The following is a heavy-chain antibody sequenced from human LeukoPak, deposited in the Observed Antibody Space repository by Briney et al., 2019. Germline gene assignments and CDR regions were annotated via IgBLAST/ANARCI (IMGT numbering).Heavy chain of an antibody. J-gene: IGHJ4*02. V-gene: IGHV4-39*01. D-gene: IGHD6-19*01. CDR3: ASKRYSSGWYEV. CDR1: GGSISSSSYY. CDR2: IYYSGST. Sequence: SETLSLTCTVSGGSISSSSYYWGWIRQPPGKGLEWIGSIYYSGSTYYNPSLKSRVTISVDTSKNQFSLKLSSVTAADTAVYYCASKRYSSGWYEVWGQGTLVTVSS.